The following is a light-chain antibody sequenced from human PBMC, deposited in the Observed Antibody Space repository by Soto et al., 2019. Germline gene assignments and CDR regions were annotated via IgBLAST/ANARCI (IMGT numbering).Light chain of an antibody. V-gene: IGLV1-44*01. CDR2: SNN. CDR3: AAWDDSLNGPV. Sequence: QSVLTQPPSASGTPGQRVTISCSGSSSNIGSNTVSWYQQLPGTAPKLLIYSNNQRPSGVPDRFSGSKSGTSASLAISGLQSEDEADYYCAAWDDSLNGPVFGTGTKGTVL. CDR1: SSNIGSNT. J-gene: IGLJ1*01.